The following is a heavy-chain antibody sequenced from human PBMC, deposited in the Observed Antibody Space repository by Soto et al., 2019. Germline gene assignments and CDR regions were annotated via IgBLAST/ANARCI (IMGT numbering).Heavy chain of an antibody. CDR3: ARTQGQIKRWDRALDY. CDR2: IPYDGSNK. V-gene: IGHV3-30-3*01. CDR1: GFTFSSYA. D-gene: IGHD1-26*01. Sequence: QVQLVESGGGVVQPGRSLRLSCAASGFTFSSYAMHWVRQAPGKGLEWVAVIPYDGSNKYYADSVKGRFTISRDNSKNTLYLQMNSLRAEDTAVYYCARTQGQIKRWDRALDYWGQGTLVTVSS. J-gene: IGHJ4*02.